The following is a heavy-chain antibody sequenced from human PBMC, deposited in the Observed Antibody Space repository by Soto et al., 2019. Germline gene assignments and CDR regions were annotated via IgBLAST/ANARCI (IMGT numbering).Heavy chain of an antibody. CDR2: IYYSGTT. D-gene: IGHD3-22*01. Sequence: QLQLQESGPGLVKPSETLSLTCSVSGGSISSKNYYWGWIRQPPGKGLEWIGIIYYSGTTYYNPSLKSRVIISVDTSKNQFSLKLSSVTAADTAVYYCARRPSYYYDSSGFDPFDYWGHGTLVTVSS. CDR1: GGSISSKNYY. V-gene: IGHV4-39*01. CDR3: ARRPSYYYDSSGFDPFDY. J-gene: IGHJ4*01.